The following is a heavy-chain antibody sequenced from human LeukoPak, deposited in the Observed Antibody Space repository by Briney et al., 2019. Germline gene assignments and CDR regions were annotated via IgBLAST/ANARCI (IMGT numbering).Heavy chain of an antibody. Sequence: GGSLRLPCAASGFTFSSYSMNWVRQAPGKGLEWVSYISSSSSTIYYADSVKGRFTISRDNAKNSLYLQMNSLRAEDTAVHYCARGIMPYYDRQYYFDYWGQGTLVTVSS. J-gene: IGHJ4*02. CDR1: GFTFSSYS. V-gene: IGHV3-48*04. D-gene: IGHD3-22*01. CDR3: ARGIMPYYDRQYYFDY. CDR2: ISSSSSTI.